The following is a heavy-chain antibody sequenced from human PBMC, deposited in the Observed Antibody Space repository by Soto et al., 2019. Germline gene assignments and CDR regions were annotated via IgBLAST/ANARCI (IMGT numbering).Heavy chain of an antibody. J-gene: IGHJ6*02. CDR1: GGSISSYY. V-gene: IGHV4-59*01. CDR2: IYYSGST. CDR3: AREAIDYYGMDV. Sequence: PSETLSLTCTVSGGSISSYYWSWIRQPPGKGLEWIGYIYYSGSTNYNPSLKSRVTISVDTSKNQFSLKLSSVTAADTAVYYCAREAIDYYGMDVWGQGTTVTVSS.